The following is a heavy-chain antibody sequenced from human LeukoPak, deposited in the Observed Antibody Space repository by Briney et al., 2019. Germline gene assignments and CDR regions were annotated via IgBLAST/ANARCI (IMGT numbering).Heavy chain of an antibody. CDR2: ISGSGGST. CDR3: AKDGPWELLPFFDY. D-gene: IGHD1-26*01. CDR1: GFTFSSXG. Sequence: GGSXXLSCAASGFTFSSXGMHWVXQXXGXGXEWVAAISGSGGSTYYADSVKGRFTISRDNSKNTLYLQMNSLRAEDTAVYYCAKDGPWELLPFFDYWGQGTLVTVSS. V-gene: IGHV3-23*01. J-gene: IGHJ4*02.